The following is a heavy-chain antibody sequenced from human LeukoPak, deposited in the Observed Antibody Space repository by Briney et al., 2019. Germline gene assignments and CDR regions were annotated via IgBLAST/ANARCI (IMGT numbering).Heavy chain of an antibody. CDR2: ISWNSGYI. Sequence: PGGSLRLSCAASGFTFCDYAMHWVRQAPGKGLEWVSGISWNSGYIGYADSVKGRFTISRDNAKNSLYLQMNSLRAEDTALYYCAKDNKGITMVRGVIRYYYGMDVWGQGTLVTVSS. J-gene: IGHJ6*02. V-gene: IGHV3-9*01. D-gene: IGHD3-10*01. CDR3: AKDNKGITMVRGVIRYYYGMDV. CDR1: GFTFCDYA.